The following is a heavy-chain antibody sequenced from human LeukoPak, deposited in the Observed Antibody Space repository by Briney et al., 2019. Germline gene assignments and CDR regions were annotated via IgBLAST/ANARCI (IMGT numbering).Heavy chain of an antibody. Sequence: SETLSLTCTVSGGSISSYYCSWIRQPPGKGLEWIGYIYNSWTTNYNPSLKSRVTISVDTSKNQFSLKLTSVTAADTAVYYCARASPTVTTGGMNRFDPWGQGTLVTVSS. D-gene: IGHD4-17*01. CDR1: GGSISSYY. J-gene: IGHJ5*02. CDR2: IYNSWTT. CDR3: ARASPTVTTGGMNRFDP. V-gene: IGHV4-59*01.